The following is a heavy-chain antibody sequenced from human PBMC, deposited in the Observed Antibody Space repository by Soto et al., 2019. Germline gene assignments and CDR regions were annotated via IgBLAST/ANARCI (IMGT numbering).Heavy chain of an antibody. CDR2: ISYDGSNK. CDR3: AKDQKAARPVGDWFDP. Sequence: PWGSLRLSCAASGFTFSSYAMHWVRQAPGKGLEWVAVISYDGSNKYYADSVKGRFTISRDNSKNTLYLQMNSLRAEDTAVYYCAKDQKAARPVGDWFDPWGQGTLVTVSS. CDR1: GFTFSSYA. J-gene: IGHJ5*02. D-gene: IGHD6-6*01. V-gene: IGHV3-30-3*01.